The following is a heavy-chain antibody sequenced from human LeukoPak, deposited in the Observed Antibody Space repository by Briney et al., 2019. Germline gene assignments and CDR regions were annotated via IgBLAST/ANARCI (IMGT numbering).Heavy chain of an antibody. CDR3: ARSLNWNDSDSGKLDY. J-gene: IGHJ4*02. V-gene: IGHV1-2*02. Sequence: ASVKASCKASGYTFTGYYMHWVRQAPGQGLEWMGWINPNSGGTNYAQKFQGRVTMTRDTSISTAYMELSRLRSDDTAVYYCARSLNWNDSDSGKLDYWGQGTLVIVSS. D-gene: IGHD1-20*01. CDR2: INPNSGGT. CDR1: GYTFTGYY.